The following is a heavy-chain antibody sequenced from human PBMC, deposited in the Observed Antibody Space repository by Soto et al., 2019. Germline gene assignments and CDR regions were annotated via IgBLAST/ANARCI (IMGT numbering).Heavy chain of an antibody. CDR1: GFTFSNTY. CDR3: ARALPAAKGGFVP. J-gene: IGHJ5*02. Sequence: GGSLRLSCGASGFTFSNTYMTWVRQPPGKGLECVSVIYTAGGTNYADSVKGRFIISRDNSKNALYLQMNSLRAEDTAVYYCARALPAAKGGFVPWGQGTLVTVSS. CDR2: IYTAGGT. D-gene: IGHD2-2*01. V-gene: IGHV3-53*01.